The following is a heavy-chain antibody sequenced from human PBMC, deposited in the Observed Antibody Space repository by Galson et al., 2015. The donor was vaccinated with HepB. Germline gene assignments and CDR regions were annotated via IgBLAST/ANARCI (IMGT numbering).Heavy chain of an antibody. Sequence: SVKVSCKASGGTFSSYAISWVRQAPGQGLEWMGGIIPIFGTANYAQKFQGRVTITADESTSTAYMELSSLRSEDTAVYYCATVRGTTVVPAAIDYWGQGTLVTVSS. CDR2: IIPIFGTA. CDR3: ATVRGTTVVPAAIDY. CDR1: GGTFSSYA. J-gene: IGHJ4*02. D-gene: IGHD2-2*01. V-gene: IGHV1-69*13.